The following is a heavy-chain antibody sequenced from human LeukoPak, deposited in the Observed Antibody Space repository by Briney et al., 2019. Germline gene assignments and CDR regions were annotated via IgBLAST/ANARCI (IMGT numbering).Heavy chain of an antibody. CDR2: IYYSGST. V-gene: IGHV4-31*03. CDR1: GGSISSGGYY. CDR3: ARWSYYDSSGYYSRNDAFDI. J-gene: IGHJ3*02. Sequence: TSGTLSLTCTVSGGSISSGGYYWSWIRQHPGKGLEWIGYIYYSGSTYYNPSLKSRVTISVDTSKNQFSLKLSSVTAADTAVYYCARWSYYDSSGYYSRNDAFDIWGQGTMVTVSS. D-gene: IGHD3-22*01.